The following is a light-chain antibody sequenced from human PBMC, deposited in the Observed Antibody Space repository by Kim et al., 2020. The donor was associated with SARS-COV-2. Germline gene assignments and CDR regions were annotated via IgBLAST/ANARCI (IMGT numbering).Light chain of an antibody. CDR3: AAWDDSLSGVV. Sequence: QSVLTQPPSASGTPGQRVTISCSGSSSNIGSHNVHWHQQLPGMAPKLLIYKNNQRPSGVPDRFSGSKSGTSASLAISGLRSEDEADYYCAAWDDSLSGVVFGGGTQLTVL. CDR1: SSNIGSHN. J-gene: IGLJ2*01. CDR2: KNN. V-gene: IGLV1-47*01.